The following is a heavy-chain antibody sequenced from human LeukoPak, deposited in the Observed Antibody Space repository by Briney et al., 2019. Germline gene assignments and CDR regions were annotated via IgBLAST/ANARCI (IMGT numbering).Heavy chain of an antibody. CDR1: GGTFSSYA. V-gene: IGHV1-69*06. J-gene: IGHJ5*02. Sequence: AASVKVSCKASGGTFSSYAISWVRQAPGQGLEWMGGIIPIFGTASYAQKFQGRVTITADKSTSTAYMELSSLRSEDTAVYYCARQTTYLDPWGQGTLVTVSS. CDR2: IIPIFGTA. CDR3: ARQTTYLDP. D-gene: IGHD1-7*01.